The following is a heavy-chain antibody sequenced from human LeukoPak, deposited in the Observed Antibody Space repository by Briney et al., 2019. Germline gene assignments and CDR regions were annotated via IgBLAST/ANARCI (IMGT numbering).Heavy chain of an antibody. CDR1: GFTFSSHE. V-gene: IGHV3-48*03. J-gene: IGHJ4*02. CDR2: ISSSGSTI. D-gene: IGHD3-22*01. CDR3: ARAAIYYDSSGYYYEGGSFDY. Sequence: GGSLRLSCAASGFTFSSHEMNWVRQAPGKGLEWVSYISSSGSTIYYADSVKGRFTISRDNAKNSLYLQMNSLRAEDTAVYYCARAAIYYDSSGYYYEGGSFDYWGQGTLVTVSS.